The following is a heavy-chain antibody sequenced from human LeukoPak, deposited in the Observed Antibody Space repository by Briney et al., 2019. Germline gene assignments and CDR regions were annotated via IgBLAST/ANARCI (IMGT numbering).Heavy chain of an antibody. J-gene: IGHJ4*02. V-gene: IGHV3-21*04. CDR2: ISSSSSYI. Sequence: PGGSLRLSCAASGFTFSSYSMNWVRQAPGKGLEWVSSISSSSSYIYYADSVKGRFTISRDNAKNSLYLQMNSLRAEDTAVYYCAGWSLPASYFDYWGQGTLVTVSS. CDR3: AGWSLPASYFDY. CDR1: GFTFSSYS. D-gene: IGHD2-21*01.